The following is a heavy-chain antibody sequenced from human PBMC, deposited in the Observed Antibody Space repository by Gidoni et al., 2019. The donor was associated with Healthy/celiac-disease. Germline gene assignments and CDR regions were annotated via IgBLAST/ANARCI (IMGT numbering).Heavy chain of an antibody. D-gene: IGHD5-12*01. CDR2: ISSIGSTI. J-gene: IGHJ4*02. Sequence: QVQLVESGGGLVKPGGSRRLSGAASGFTFGASYMSWIRQAPGKGREWVSYISSIGSTIYYADSVKGRFTISRDNAKNSLYLQMNSLRAEDTAVYYCARIPSGGYDTLGLMFYFDYWGQGTLVTVSS. V-gene: IGHV3-11*01. CDR3: ARIPSGGYDTLGLMFYFDY. CDR1: GFTFGASY.